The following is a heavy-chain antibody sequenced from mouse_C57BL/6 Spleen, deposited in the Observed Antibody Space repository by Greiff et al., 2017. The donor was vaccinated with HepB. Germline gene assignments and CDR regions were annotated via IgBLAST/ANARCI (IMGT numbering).Heavy chain of an antibody. Sequence: EVQVVESGGGLVKPGGSLKLSCAASGFTFSSYTMSWVRQTPEKRLEWVATISGGGGNTYYPDSVKGRFTISRDNAKNTLYLQMSSLRSEDTALYYCARLGGHYYAMDYWGQGTSVTVSS. V-gene: IGHV5-9*01. CDR3: ARLGGHYYAMDY. J-gene: IGHJ4*01. CDR2: ISGGGGNT. CDR1: GFTFSSYT. D-gene: IGHD3-3*01.